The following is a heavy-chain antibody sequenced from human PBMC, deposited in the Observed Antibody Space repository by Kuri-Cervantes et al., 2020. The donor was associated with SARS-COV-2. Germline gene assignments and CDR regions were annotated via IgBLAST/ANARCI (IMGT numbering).Heavy chain of an antibody. D-gene: IGHD5-24*01. J-gene: IGHJ4*02. CDR1: GGTFSSYA. V-gene: IGHV1-69*06. CDR3: ARGSVPHSPPMGY. Sequence: SVKVSCKASGGTFSSYAISWVRQAPGQGLEWMGGIIPIFGTANYAQKFQGRVTITADKSTSTAYMELSSLRSEDTAVYFCARGSVPHSPPMGYWGQGTLVTVSS. CDR2: IIPIFGTA.